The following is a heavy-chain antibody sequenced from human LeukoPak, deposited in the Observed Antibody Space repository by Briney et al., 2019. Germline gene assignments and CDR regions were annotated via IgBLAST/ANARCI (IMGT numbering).Heavy chain of an antibody. D-gene: IGHD2-8*02. V-gene: IGHV4-34*01. CDR1: GGSFSGYY. CDR3: ARGYSTGTPFFDY. CDR2: NYYNEST. Sequence: SETLSLTCAVYGGSFSGYYWSWIRQSPGKGLEWIGSNYYNESTYYNPSFKSRVTIHVDMSENQFSLRLNSVTAADTAVYYCARGYSTGTPFFDYWGQGILVTVSS. J-gene: IGHJ4*02.